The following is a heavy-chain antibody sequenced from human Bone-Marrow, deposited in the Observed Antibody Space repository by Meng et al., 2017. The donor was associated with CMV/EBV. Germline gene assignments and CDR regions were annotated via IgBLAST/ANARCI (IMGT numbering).Heavy chain of an antibody. CDR2: ISSSGSTI. CDR3: ARDYLDYGDSEGDY. Sequence: GESLKISCAASGFNFNSHDMSWIRQAPGKGLEWVSYISSSGSTIYYADSVKGRFTISRDNAKNSLYLQMNSLRAEDTAVYYCARDYLDYGDSEGDYWGQGTLVTVSS. D-gene: IGHD4-17*01. J-gene: IGHJ4*02. CDR1: GFNFNSHD. V-gene: IGHV3-11*04.